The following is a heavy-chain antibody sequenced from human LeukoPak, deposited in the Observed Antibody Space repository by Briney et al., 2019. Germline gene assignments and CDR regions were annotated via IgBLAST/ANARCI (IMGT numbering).Heavy chain of an antibody. J-gene: IGHJ4*02. D-gene: IGHD4-17*01. Sequence: GSLRLSCAASGFTFSSYAMSWVRQAPGKGLEWVSAISGNGGSTYYADSVKGRFTISRDNSKNTLYLQMYSLRAEDTAVYYCAKATTTVTTRFDYWGQGTLVTVSS. CDR2: ISGNGGST. CDR3: AKATTTVTTRFDY. CDR1: GFTFSSYA. V-gene: IGHV3-23*01.